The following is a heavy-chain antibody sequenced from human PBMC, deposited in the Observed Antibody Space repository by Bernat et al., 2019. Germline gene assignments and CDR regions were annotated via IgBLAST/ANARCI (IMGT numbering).Heavy chain of an antibody. V-gene: IGHV3-15*01. J-gene: IGHJ4*02. Sequence: EVQLVESGGGLVKPGGSLRLSCAASGFTFSNAWMSWVRQAPGKGLEWVGRIKSNTDGGTTDYAAPVKGRFTISRDDSKNTLYLQMNSLKTEDTAVYYCTTAVYYYDSSGYYFVYWGQGTLVTVSS. CDR3: TTAVYYYDSSGYYFVY. CDR1: GFTFSNAW. CDR2: IKSNTDGGTT. D-gene: IGHD3-22*01.